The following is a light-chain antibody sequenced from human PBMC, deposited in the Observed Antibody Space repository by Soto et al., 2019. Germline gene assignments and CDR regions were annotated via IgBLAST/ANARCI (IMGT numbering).Light chain of an antibody. Sequence: VMTQSPATLSVSPQERATLSCRASHSIGANLAWYQQKPGQAPRLVIYGASTRAIGIPARFSGSGSGTEFTLTISSLQSEDFAIYYCQEYDISPPLTFGGVTKVAIK. CDR1: HSIGAN. CDR2: GAS. CDR3: QEYDISPPLT. V-gene: IGKV3-15*01. J-gene: IGKJ4*01.